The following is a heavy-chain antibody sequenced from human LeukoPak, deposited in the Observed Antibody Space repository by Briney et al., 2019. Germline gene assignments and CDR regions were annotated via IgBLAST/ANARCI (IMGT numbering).Heavy chain of an antibody. D-gene: IGHD3-3*01. CDR2: ISGSGGST. V-gene: IGHV3-23*01. J-gene: IGHJ4*02. CDR3: AKSLRFLEWLSSFDY. CDR1: GVTFSSYA. Sequence: GGSLRLSCEASGVTFSSYAMSWVRQAPGKGLEWVSAISGSGGSTYYADSVKGRFTISRDNSKNTLYLRMNSLRAEDTAVYYCAKSLRFLEWLSSFDYWGQGTLVTVSS.